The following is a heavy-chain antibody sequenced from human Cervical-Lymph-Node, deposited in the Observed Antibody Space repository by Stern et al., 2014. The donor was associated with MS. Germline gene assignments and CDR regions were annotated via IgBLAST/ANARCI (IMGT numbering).Heavy chain of an antibody. J-gene: IGHJ5*02. CDR3: ATLVGITWFDP. CDR1: GFTFSDYY. Sequence: VQLVQSGVGLVKPGGSLRLSCAASGFTFSDYYMSWIRQAPGKGLEWISYITSSGTTIYYADSVKGRFTISRDNAKNSLYLQMNSLRAEDTAVYYCATLVGITWFDPWGQGTLVTVSS. V-gene: IGHV3-11*01. D-gene: IGHD2-8*02. CDR2: ITSSGTTI.